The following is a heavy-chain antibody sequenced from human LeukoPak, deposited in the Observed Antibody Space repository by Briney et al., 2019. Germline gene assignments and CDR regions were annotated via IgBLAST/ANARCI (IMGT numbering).Heavy chain of an antibody. CDR3: ARDLSSPFDY. CDR1: GFTFSSYS. CDR2: ISSSSSYV. D-gene: IGHD6-13*01. J-gene: IGHJ4*02. Sequence: GGSLRLSCAASGFTFSSYSMNWVRQAPGKGLEWVSSISSSSSYVYYADSVKGRFTISRDNAKNSLYLQMNSLRAEDAAVYYCARDLSSPFDYWGQGTLVTVSS. V-gene: IGHV3-21*01.